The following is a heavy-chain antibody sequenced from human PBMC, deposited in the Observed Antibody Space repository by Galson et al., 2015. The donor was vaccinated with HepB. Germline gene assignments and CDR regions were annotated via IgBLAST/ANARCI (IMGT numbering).Heavy chain of an antibody. Sequence: VKVSCKASTYTFTSYGISWVRQAPGQGLEWMGWISPYNGNTNYAQKFQGRVAMTTDTSTSTVYMNLRSLRSDDTAVYYCARNRGATARLLDYWGQGTLVTVSS. D-gene: IGHD2/OR15-2a*01. J-gene: IGHJ4*02. V-gene: IGHV1-18*01. CDR3: ARNRGATARLLDY. CDR2: ISPYNGNT. CDR1: TYTFTSYG.